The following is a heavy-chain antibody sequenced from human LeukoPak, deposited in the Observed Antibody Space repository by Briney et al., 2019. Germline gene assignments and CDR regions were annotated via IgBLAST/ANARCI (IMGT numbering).Heavy chain of an antibody. CDR1: GFTFSNYG. CDR3: ARDLGYTQDY. CDR2: IKSDGSST. D-gene: IGHD5-24*01. V-gene: IGHV3-74*01. J-gene: IGHJ4*02. Sequence: PGGSLKLSCAASGFTFSNYGMHWVRQAPGKGLVWVSHIKSDGSSTTYADSVKDRFTITRDNAKNTLYLQMNSLRADDTAVYYCARDLGYTQDYWGQGTLVTVSS.